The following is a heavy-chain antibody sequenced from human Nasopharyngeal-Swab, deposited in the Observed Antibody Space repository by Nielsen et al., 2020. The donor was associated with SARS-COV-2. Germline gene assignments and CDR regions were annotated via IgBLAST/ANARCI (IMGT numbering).Heavy chain of an antibody. CDR3: AREGSSKASDV. CDR1: GFTFSSYG. CDR2: ISYDGSNK. J-gene: IGHJ6*04. D-gene: IGHD6-6*01. Sequence: GESLKISCAASGFTFSSYGMHWVRQAPGKGLEWVAVISYDGSNKYYADSVKGRFTISRDNSKNTLYLQMNSLRAEDTAVYYCAREGSSKASDVWGKGTTVTVSS. V-gene: IGHV3-30*03.